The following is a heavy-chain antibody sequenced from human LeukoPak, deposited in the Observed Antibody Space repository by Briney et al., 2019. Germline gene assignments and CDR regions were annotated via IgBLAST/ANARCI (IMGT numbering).Heavy chain of an antibody. Sequence: SETLSLTCAVSGGSISSSNWWSWVRQPPGKGLEWIGEIYHGGSTNYNPSLKSRVTISVDKSKNQFSLKLSSVTAADTAVYYCARSDGSGSYPDYWGQGTLVTVSS. J-gene: IGHJ4*02. CDR2: IYHGGST. CDR3: ARSDGSGSYPDY. CDR1: GGSISSSNW. D-gene: IGHD3-10*01. V-gene: IGHV4-4*02.